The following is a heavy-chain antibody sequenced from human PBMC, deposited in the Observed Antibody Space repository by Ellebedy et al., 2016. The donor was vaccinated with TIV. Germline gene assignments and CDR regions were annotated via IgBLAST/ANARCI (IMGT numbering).Heavy chain of an antibody. CDR2: ITSDGSST. CDR1: GFTFSSYW. D-gene: IGHD3-10*02. J-gene: IGHJ6*02. V-gene: IGHV3-74*01. Sequence: GGSLRLXCAASGFTFSSYWMHWVRQVPGKGLVWVSRITSDGSSTSYADSVEGRFTISRGNAKNTLYLQMNSLRAEDTAVYYCARHVLYAVGGLDVWGQGTTVTVSS. CDR3: ARHVLYAVGGLDV.